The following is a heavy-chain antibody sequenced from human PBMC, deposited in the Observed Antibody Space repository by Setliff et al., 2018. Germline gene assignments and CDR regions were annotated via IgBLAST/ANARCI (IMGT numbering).Heavy chain of an antibody. J-gene: IGHJ3*02. D-gene: IGHD2-15*01. CDR3: VSPRDRVRWYYAFDI. Sequence: PGGSLRLSCAASGFTFSSYSMNWVRQAPGKGLEWVSSISSSSSYIYYADSVKGRFTISRDNAKNSLYLQMNSLRAEDTAVYYCVSPRDRVRWYYAFDIWGQGTMVT. CDR2: ISSSSSYI. CDR1: GFTFSSYS. V-gene: IGHV3-21*01.